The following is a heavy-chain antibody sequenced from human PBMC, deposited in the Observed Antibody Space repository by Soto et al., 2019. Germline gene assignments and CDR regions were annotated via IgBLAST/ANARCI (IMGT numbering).Heavy chain of an antibody. Sequence: GGSLRLSCAASGFTFSSYAMHWVRQAPGKGLEWVAVISYDGSNKYYADSVKGRFTISRDNSKNTLYLQMNSLRAEDTAVYYCARGSFPQNFVVVTPPGAFDIWGQGTLVNVSS. J-gene: IGHJ3*02. V-gene: IGHV3-30-3*01. D-gene: IGHD2-21*02. CDR1: GFTFSSYA. CDR3: ARGSFPQNFVVVTPPGAFDI. CDR2: ISYDGSNK.